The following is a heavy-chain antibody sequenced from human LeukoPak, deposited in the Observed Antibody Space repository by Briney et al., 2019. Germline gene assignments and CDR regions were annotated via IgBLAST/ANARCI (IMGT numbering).Heavy chain of an antibody. Sequence: GGSLRLSCAASGFTFSSYEMNWVRQAPGKGLEWVSYIGVSGSTMYYAESVKGRFTISRDNAKNSLYLQMNSLRAEDTAVYYCARERYCSSTSCPHGDLDYWGQGTLVSVSP. V-gene: IGHV3-48*03. CDR1: GFTFSSYE. CDR3: ARERYCSSTSCPHGDLDY. J-gene: IGHJ4*02. CDR2: IGVSGSTM. D-gene: IGHD2-2*01.